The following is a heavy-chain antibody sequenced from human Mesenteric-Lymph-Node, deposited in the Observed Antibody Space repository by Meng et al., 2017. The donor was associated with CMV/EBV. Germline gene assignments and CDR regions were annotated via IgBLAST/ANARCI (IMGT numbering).Heavy chain of an antibody. Sequence: YPLPKYVLNWVRQAPGQGLEWMGWINTNTGNPTYAQGFTGRFVFSLDTSVSTAYLQISSLKAEDTAVYYCARDTLYCSSTSCYFFDYWGQGTLVTVSS. J-gene: IGHJ4*02. D-gene: IGHD2-2*01. V-gene: IGHV7-4-1*02. CDR3: ARDTLYCSSTSCYFFDY. CDR1: YPLPKYV. CDR2: INTNTGNP.